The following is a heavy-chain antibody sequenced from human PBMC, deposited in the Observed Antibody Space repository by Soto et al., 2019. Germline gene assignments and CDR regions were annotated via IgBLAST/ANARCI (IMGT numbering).Heavy chain of an antibody. CDR2: INPSGGST. V-gene: IGHV1-46*03. CDR3: ARVYPSDTRYGYVGNNRFDP. D-gene: IGHD5-18*01. J-gene: IGHJ5*02. CDR1: GYTFTSYY. Sequence: QVQLVQSGAEVKKPGASVKVSCKASGYTFTSYYMHWVRQAPGQGLEWMGIINPSGGSTSYAQKFQGRVTMTRDTSTSTVYMELSSLRSEDTAVYYCARVYPSDTRYGYVGNNRFDPWGQGTLVTVSS.